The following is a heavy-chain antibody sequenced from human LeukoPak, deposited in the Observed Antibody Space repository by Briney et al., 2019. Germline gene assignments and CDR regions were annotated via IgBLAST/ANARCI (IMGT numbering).Heavy chain of an antibody. CDR1: GFTFSSYS. D-gene: IGHD3/OR15-3a*01. CDR2: ISGSGGST. V-gene: IGHV3-23*01. J-gene: IGHJ5*02. Sequence: GGSLRLSCAASGFTFSSYSMNWVRQAPGKGLEWVSAISGSGGSTYYADSVKGRFTISRDNSKNTLYLQMNSLRAEDTAVYYCAKDGLGWASPTTGGTNWFDPWGQGTLVTVSS. CDR3: AKDGLGWASPTTGGTNWFDP.